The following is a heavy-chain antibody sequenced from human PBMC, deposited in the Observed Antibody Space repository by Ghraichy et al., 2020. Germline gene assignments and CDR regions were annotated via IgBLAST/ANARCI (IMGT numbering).Heavy chain of an antibody. V-gene: IGHV4-34*01. J-gene: IGHJ5*02. CDR3: ARPRRATKGNWCDP. CDR2: INHSGST. Sequence: SETLSLTCVVYGGSFSGYYWSWIRQPPGKGLEWIGEINHSGSTNYNPSLKSRVTISVDTSKNQFSLKLSSVTAADTAVYYCARPRRATKGNWCDPWGQGTLVTVSS. D-gene: IGHD5-24*01. CDR1: GGSFSGYY.